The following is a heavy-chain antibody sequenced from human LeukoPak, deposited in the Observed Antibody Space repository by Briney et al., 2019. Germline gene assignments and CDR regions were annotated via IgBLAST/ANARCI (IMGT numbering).Heavy chain of an antibody. CDR1: GGSISSGGYS. CDR3: ARGGISMVRGVIPYYFDY. V-gene: IGHV4-30-2*01. D-gene: IGHD3-10*01. Sequence: SETLSLTCAVSGGSISSGGYSWNWLRQPPGKGLEWIGYIYHSGTTYYNPSLKSRVTISLDRSKNQFSLKLSSVTAADTAVYYCARGGISMVRGVIPYYFDYWGQGTLVTVSS. CDR2: IYHSGTT. J-gene: IGHJ4*02.